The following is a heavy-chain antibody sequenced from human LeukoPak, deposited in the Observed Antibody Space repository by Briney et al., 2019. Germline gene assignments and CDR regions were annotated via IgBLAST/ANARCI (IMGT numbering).Heavy chain of an antibody. Sequence: SGTLSLTCTVSGGSISSGAYYWTWIRQHPEKGLEWIGYMHYSGSTYYNPSLKSRITILVDTSKNQFSLKLSSVTAADTALYYCATYNSGSRNAFDIWGQGTMVTVSS. CDR3: ATYNSGSRNAFDI. CDR2: MHYSGST. CDR1: GGSISSGAYY. D-gene: IGHD1-26*01. J-gene: IGHJ3*02. V-gene: IGHV4-31*03.